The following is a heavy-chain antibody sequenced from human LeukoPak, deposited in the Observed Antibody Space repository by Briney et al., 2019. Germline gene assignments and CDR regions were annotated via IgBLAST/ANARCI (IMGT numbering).Heavy chain of an antibody. J-gene: IGHJ4*02. D-gene: IGHD2-2*01. Sequence: PGGSLRLSCAASGFTFSSYAMSWVRQAPGKGLEGVSAISGSGGSTYYADSVKGRFTISRDNSKDTLYLQMNSLRAEDTAIYFCAKDEAWRPAADWGQGTLVTVSS. CDR3: AKDEAWRPAAD. CDR1: GFTFSSYA. V-gene: IGHV3-23*01. CDR2: ISGSGGST.